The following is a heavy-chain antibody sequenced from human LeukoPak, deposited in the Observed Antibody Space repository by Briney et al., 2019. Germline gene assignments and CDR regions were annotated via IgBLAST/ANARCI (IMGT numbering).Heavy chain of an antibody. D-gene: IGHD2-21*02. CDR1: GFTFSSYA. CDR2: ISGSGGST. J-gene: IGHJ4*02. V-gene: IGHV3-23*01. CDR3: ATTSPLPTPMTFFDY. Sequence: GGSPRLSCAASGFTFSSYAMSWVRQAPGKGLEWVSAISGSGGSTYYADSVKGRFTISRDNSKNTLYLHMNSLRAEDTAVYYCATTSPLPTPMTFFDYWGQGTLVTVSS.